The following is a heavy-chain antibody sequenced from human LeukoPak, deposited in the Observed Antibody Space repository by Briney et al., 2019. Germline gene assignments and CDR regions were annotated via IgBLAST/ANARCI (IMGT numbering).Heavy chain of an antibody. CDR1: GGSFSDYD. D-gene: IGHD1-1*01. Sequence: SETLSLTCAVYGGSFSDYDWSWVRQPPGKGLEWIGEINQSGDTNCAPSLKSRVSMSIDTSKTQFSLNLRSVTAADTAVYYCARYVPVKTGPTRASFDFWGQGALVTVSS. CDR2: INQSGDT. CDR3: ARYVPVKTGPTRASFDF. V-gene: IGHV4-34*01. J-gene: IGHJ4*02.